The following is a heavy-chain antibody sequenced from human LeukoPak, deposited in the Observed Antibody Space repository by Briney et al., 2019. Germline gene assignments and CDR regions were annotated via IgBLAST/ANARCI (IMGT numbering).Heavy chain of an antibody. CDR3: ARDPYSGTYGDTYYYYMDV. CDR2: INWNGGST. V-gene: IGHV3-20*04. D-gene: IGHD1-26*01. CDR1: GFTLDDYG. Sequence: GGSLRLSCAASGFTLDDYGMSWVRQAPGKGLEWVSGINWNGGSTGYADSVKGRFTISRDNAKNSLYLQMNSLRAEDTAVYYCARDPYSGTYGDTYYYYMDVWGKGTTVTISS. J-gene: IGHJ6*03.